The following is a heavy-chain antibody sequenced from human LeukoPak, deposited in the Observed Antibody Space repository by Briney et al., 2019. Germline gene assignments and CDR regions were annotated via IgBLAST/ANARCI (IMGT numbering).Heavy chain of an antibody. J-gene: IGHJ4*02. V-gene: IGHV3-48*01. CDR3: AKSATVGIKAPFDC. D-gene: IGHD1-26*01. CDR2: ISSSSSTI. CDR1: GFTFSSYS. Sequence: GGCLRLSCAASGFTFSSYSLNWVRQAPGKGLEWVSYISSSSSTIYYADSVKGRFTISRDNSKNTLSLQMSSLRAEDTAVYYCAKSATVGIKAPFDCWGQGALVTVSS.